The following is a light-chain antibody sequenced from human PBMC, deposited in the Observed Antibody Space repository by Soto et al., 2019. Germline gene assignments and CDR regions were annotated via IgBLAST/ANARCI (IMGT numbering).Light chain of an antibody. Sequence: QSVLTQPASVSGSPGQSITISCTGTSSDIGGHNSVSWYQQHPGKAPELMIFEVSNRPSGVSNRFSGSKSGNTASLTISGLQAEDEADYYCSSYTSSSTVVFGGGTKVTVL. V-gene: IGLV2-14*01. CDR2: EVS. CDR1: SSDIGGHNS. J-gene: IGLJ2*01. CDR3: SSYTSSSTVV.